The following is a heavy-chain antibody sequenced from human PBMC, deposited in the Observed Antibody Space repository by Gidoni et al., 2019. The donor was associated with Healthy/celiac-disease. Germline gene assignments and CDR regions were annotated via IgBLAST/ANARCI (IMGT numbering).Heavy chain of an antibody. Sequence: VQLVESGGGLVQPGRSLRLSCAASGFTFDDYAMHWVRQAPGKGLEWVSGISWNSGSIGYADSVKGRFTISRDNAKNSLYLQMNSLRAEDTALYYCAKDYGDWVFDYWGQGTLVTVSS. CDR1: GFTFDDYA. CDR2: ISWNSGSI. CDR3: AKDYGDWVFDY. D-gene: IGHD4-17*01. V-gene: IGHV3-9*01. J-gene: IGHJ4*02.